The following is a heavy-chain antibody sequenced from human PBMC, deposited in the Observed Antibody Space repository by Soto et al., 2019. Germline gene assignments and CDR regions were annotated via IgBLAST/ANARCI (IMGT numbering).Heavy chain of an antibody. CDR3: AKDFTIFGVVISGGYFDY. CDR2: ISGSGGST. D-gene: IGHD3-3*01. V-gene: IGHV3-23*01. CDR1: GFTFSSYA. Sequence: GGSLRLSCAASGFTFSSYAMSWVRQAPGKGLEWVSAISGSGGSTYYADSVKGRFTISRDNSKNTLYLQMNSLRAEDTAVYYCAKDFTIFGVVISGGYFDYWGQGTLVTVSS. J-gene: IGHJ4*02.